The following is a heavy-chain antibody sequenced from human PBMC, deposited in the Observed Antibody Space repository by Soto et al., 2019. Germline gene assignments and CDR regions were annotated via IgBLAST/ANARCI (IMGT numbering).Heavy chain of an antibody. D-gene: IGHD6-19*01. V-gene: IGHV4-59*01. CDR2: IYYSGST. CDR3: ARDITGYSSGPNYWYFDL. Sequence: QVQLQESGPGLVKPSETLSLTCTVSGGSISSYYWSWIRQPPGKGLEWIGYIYYSGSTNYNPSLKGPVTISVDTSKNQFSLKLSSVTAADTAVYYCARDITGYSSGPNYWYFDLWGRGTLVTVSS. CDR1: GGSISSYY. J-gene: IGHJ2*01.